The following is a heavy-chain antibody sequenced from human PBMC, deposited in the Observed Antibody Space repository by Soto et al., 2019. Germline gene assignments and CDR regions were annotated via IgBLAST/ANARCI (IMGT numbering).Heavy chain of an antibody. J-gene: IGHJ6*02. Sequence: QVQLVESGGGVVQPGRSLRLSCAASGFTFSSYGMHWVRQAPGKGLEWVAVISYDGSNKYYADSVKGRFTISRDNSKNTLYLQMNSLRAEDTAVYYCAKVIGYSSSWANYYYYYYGMDVWGQGTTVTVSS. V-gene: IGHV3-30*18. CDR2: ISYDGSNK. D-gene: IGHD6-13*01. CDR3: AKVIGYSSSWANYYYYYYGMDV. CDR1: GFTFSSYG.